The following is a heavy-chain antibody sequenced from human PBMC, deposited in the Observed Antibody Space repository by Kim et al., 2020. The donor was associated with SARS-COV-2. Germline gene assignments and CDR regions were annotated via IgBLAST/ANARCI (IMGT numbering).Heavy chain of an antibody. Sequence: GGSLRLSCAASGFSVSDSYMSWVRQAPGKGLEWVSVIYIGGSTSYADSVRGRFSISRHNSKNTIDLKMDSLRTGDTAVYYCAREVGRSGWNLWGQGTLVTVSP. CDR1: GFSVSDSY. CDR2: IYIGGST. CDR3: AREVGRSGWNL. D-gene: IGHD6-19*01. J-gene: IGHJ5*02. V-gene: IGHV3-53*04.